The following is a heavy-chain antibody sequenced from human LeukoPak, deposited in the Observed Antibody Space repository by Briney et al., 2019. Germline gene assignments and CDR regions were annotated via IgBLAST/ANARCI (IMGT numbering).Heavy chain of an antibody. CDR1: GYSISSGYY. J-gene: IGHJ4*02. CDR2: IYHSGST. V-gene: IGHV4-38-2*02. CDR3: ARVDFSSSWYFDY. D-gene: IGHD6-13*01. Sequence: SETLSLTCTVSGYSISSGYYWGWIRQPPGKGLEWIGSIYHSGSTYYNPSLKSRVTISVDTSKNQFSLKLSSVTAAGTAVYYCARVDFSSSWYFDYWGQGTLVTVSS.